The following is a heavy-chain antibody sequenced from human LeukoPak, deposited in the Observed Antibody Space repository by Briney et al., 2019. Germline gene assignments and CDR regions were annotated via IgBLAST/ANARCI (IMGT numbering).Heavy chain of an antibody. Sequence: PSQTLSLTCTVSGGSISSGGYYWSWIRQHPGKGLEWIGYIYYSGSTYYNPSLKSRVTISVDRSKNQFSLKLSSVTAADTAVYYCARGHSGYFFYWGQGTLVTVSS. CDR3: ARGHSGYFFY. CDR1: GGSISSGGYY. V-gene: IGHV4-31*03. CDR2: IYYSGST. J-gene: IGHJ4*02. D-gene: IGHD5-12*01.